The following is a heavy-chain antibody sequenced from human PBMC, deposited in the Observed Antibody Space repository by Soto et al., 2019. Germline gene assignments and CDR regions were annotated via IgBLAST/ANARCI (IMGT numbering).Heavy chain of an antibody. CDR2: ISGSGDST. CDR3: AKALYGGFTH. D-gene: IGHD3-10*01. J-gene: IGHJ4*02. CDR1: GFTFSVYA. Sequence: EVRLLESGGGLVQRGGSLRLSCAASGFTFSVYAMSWVRQAPGKGLEWVSGISGSGDSTHYADSVKGRFTVSRDNSKSMLYLQTNSLRAEDTAIYYSAKALYGGFTHWGQGTLVTVSS. V-gene: IGHV3-23*01.